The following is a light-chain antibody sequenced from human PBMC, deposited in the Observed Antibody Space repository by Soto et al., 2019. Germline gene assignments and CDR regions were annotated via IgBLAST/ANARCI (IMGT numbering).Light chain of an antibody. J-gene: IGKJ3*01. CDR3: QQANSVPFT. CDR2: GAS. V-gene: IGKV1-12*01. Sequence: DIQMAQSPSSVSASVGERVTITCRASQGIGSRLAWYQQKPGMAPRLLIYGASSLQSGVPSRFSGSASGADFTLTISSLQPEDFASYYCQQANSVPFTFGPGTKVEIK. CDR1: QGIGSR.